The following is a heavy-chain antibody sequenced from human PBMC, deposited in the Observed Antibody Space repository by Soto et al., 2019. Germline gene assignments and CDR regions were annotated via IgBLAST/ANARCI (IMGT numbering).Heavy chain of an antibody. V-gene: IGHV1-18*01. CDR2: ISAYNGNT. J-gene: IGHJ2*01. CDR1: GYTFTSYG. D-gene: IGHD3-22*01. CDR3: ARDMGHSSGYVVWYFDL. Sequence: EASVKVSCKASGYTFTSYGISWVRQAPGQGLEWMGWISAYNGNTNYAQKLQGRVTMTTDTSTSTAYMELRSLRSDDTAVYYCARDMGHSSGYVVWYFDLWGRGTLVTVSS.